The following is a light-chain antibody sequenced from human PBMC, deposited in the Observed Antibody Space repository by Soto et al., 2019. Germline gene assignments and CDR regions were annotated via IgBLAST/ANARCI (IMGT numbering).Light chain of an antibody. CDR1: QGISSY. CDR3: QKYNSAPWT. J-gene: IGKJ1*01. CDR2: AAS. V-gene: IGKV1-8*01. Sequence: AIRMTQSPSSFSASTPEGVTIXSRASQGISSYLAWYQQKPGKAPKLLIYAASTLQTGVPSRFSGGGSGTDFTLTISSLQPEDVATYYCQKYNSAPWTFGQGTKVDIK.